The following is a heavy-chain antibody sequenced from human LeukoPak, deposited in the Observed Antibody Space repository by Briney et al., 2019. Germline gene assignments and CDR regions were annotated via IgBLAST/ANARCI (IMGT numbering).Heavy chain of an antibody. CDR3: ARGGAPAYYYDSSGYLH. J-gene: IGHJ4*02. D-gene: IGHD3-22*01. CDR1: GFTFSSYE. CDR2: ISSSGSTI. Sequence: GGSLRLSCAASGFTFSSYEMNWVRQAPGKGLEWVSYISSSGSTIYYADSVKGRFTISRDNAKNSLYLQMNSLRAEDTAVYYCARGGAPAYYYDSSGYLHWGQGTLVTVSS. V-gene: IGHV3-48*03.